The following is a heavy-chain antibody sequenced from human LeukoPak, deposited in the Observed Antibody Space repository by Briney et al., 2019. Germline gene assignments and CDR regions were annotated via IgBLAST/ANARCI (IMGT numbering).Heavy chain of an antibody. CDR3: AKMLSGWFRSAYGMNWFDP. J-gene: IGHJ5*02. V-gene: IGHV3-23*01. D-gene: IGHD6-19*01. Sequence: PGGSLRLSCAASGFTFSSYAMSWVRHAPGKGLEWVSAISGSGGSTYYADSVKGRFTTSRDNSKNTLYLQMNSLRAEDTAVYYCAKMLSGWFRSAYGMNWFDPWGQGTLVTVSS. CDR2: ISGSGGST. CDR1: GFTFSSYA.